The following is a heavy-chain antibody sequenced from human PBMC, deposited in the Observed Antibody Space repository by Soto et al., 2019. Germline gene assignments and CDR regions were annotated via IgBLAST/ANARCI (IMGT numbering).Heavy chain of an antibody. Sequence: EPLSLTCAVYGGSFMGYYWSWSLQSPGKGLEWIGEINHSGNTNYNPSLKSRVTISVDTSKNQFSLKLSSVTAADTAMYYCARGKYYYYYYAMDVWGQGTTVTVSS. CDR2: INHSGNT. J-gene: IGHJ6*02. CDR1: GGSFMGYY. D-gene: IGHD2-2*01. CDR3: ARGKYYYYYYAMDV. V-gene: IGHV4-34*01.